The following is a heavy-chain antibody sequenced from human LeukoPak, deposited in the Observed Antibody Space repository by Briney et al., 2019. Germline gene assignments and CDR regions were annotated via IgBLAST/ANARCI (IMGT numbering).Heavy chain of an antibody. CDR1: GGTFSTYYA. J-gene: IGHJ6*02. V-gene: IGHV1-69*04. D-gene: IGHD3-10*01. CDR3: ARGITVVRGVIKGGMDV. Sequence: SVKFSCKASGGTFSTYYAISWVRQAPGQGLEWMGRIIPIVGTANYAQKFQGRVTMTADKSTGTVYMELSSLRSGDTAVYYCARGITVVRGVIKGGMDVWGQGTTVTVSS. CDR2: IIPIVGTA.